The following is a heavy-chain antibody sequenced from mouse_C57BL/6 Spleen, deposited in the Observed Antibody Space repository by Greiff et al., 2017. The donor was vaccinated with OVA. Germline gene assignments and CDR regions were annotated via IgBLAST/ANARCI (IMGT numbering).Heavy chain of an antibody. CDR2: IDPETGGT. CDR3: TRLMVFNWDGGYFDV. J-gene: IGHJ1*03. Sequence: VQLVESGAELVRPGASVTLSCKASGYTFTDYEMHWVKQTPVHGLEWIGAIDPETGGTAYNQKFKGKAILTADKSSSTAYMELRSLTSEDSAVYYCTRLMVFNWDGGYFDVWGTGTTVTVSS. V-gene: IGHV1-15*01. D-gene: IGHD4-1*01. CDR1: GYTFTDYE.